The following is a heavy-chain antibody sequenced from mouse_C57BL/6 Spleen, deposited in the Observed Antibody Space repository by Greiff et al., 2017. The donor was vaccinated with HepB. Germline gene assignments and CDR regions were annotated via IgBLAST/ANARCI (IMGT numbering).Heavy chain of an antibody. V-gene: IGHV1-18*01. D-gene: IGHD2-4*01. CDR3: ARSLYDYEKNFDY. J-gene: IGHJ2*01. CDR1: GYTFTDYN. CDR2: INPNNGGT. Sequence: EVQLVESGPELVKPGASVKIPCKASGYTFTDYNMDWVKQSHGKSLEWIGDINPNNGGTIYNQKFKGKATLTVDKSSSTAYMELRSLTSEDTAVYYCARSLYDYEKNFDYWGQGTTLTVSS.